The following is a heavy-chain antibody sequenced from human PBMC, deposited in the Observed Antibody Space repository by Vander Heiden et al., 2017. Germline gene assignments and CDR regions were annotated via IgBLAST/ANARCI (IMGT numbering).Heavy chain of an antibody. CDR1: GDSISTSNW. V-gene: IGHV4-4*02. D-gene: IGHD6-13*01. CDR3: ARDPREQQRMNPNPRFDY. Sequence: QVQLQESGPGLVKPSGTLSLTCAVSGDSISTSNWWSWVRQAPGKGLEWIGEIYPSGSTNYKKSLKRRGTISVDKSKNQYSRKMTSVTAAETAVSDCARDPREQQRMNPNPRFDYWGEGSMVIVYS. CDR2: IYPSGST. J-gene: IGHJ4*02.